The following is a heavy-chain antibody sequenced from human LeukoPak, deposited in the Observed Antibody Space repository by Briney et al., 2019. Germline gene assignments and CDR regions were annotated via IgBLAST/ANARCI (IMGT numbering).Heavy chain of an antibody. J-gene: IGHJ6*02. CDR1: GFTFSRYD. V-gene: IGHV3-48*04. Sequence: GGSLRLSCAASGFTFSRYDLSWVRQAPGKGLEWVSYISSSSSTIYYADSVKGRFTISRDNAKYSLYLQMNSLRAEDTAVYYCARCGYSYTGGMDVWGQGTTVTVSS. D-gene: IGHD5-18*01. CDR2: ISSSSSTI. CDR3: ARCGYSYTGGMDV.